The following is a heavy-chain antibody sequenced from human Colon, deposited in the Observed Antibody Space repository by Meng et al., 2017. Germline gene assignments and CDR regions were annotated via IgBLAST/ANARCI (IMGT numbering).Heavy chain of an antibody. D-gene: IGHD4/OR15-4a*01. V-gene: IGHV5-51*01. J-gene: IGHJ4*02. Sequence: GGSLRLSCKGSGYSFSSYWIGWVRQMPGKGPEWMGNIFPADSDTRYSPSFQGQVTISVDKSISTAYLQWSSLEASDSAIDYCARLRDYGDDRAFAYWGPGTLVTVSS. CDR1: GYSFSSYW. CDR2: IFPADSDT. CDR3: ARLRDYGDDRAFAY.